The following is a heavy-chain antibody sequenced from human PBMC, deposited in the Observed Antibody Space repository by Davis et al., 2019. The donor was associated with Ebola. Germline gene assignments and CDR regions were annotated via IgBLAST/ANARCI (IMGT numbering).Heavy chain of an antibody. CDR3: ARLVALYDNSGYAYLDY. V-gene: IGHV1-69*04. CDR2: IIPVVDTK. CDR1: GGTFTNYA. Sequence: AASVKVSCKTSGGTFTNYAVNWVRQAPGQGLEWMGRIIPVVDTKDYAQKFQGRVTLTADKATNTAYMELSGLRFDDTAVYYCARLVALYDNSGYAYLDYWGQGILVTVSS. J-gene: IGHJ4*02. D-gene: IGHD3-22*01.